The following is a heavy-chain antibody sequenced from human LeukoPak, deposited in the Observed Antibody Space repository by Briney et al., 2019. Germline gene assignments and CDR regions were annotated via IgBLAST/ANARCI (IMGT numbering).Heavy chain of an antibody. V-gene: IGHV1-2*02. D-gene: IGHD1-26*01. Sequence: ASVKVSCKASGYTFTDYYIHWVRQAPGQGLEWMGWINPKSGATDFAQKFQGRITLTRDTSITTAHMEMNRLTSDDTAVYFCTIDEWELPGYWGQGTRVTVAT. CDR1: GYTFTDYY. J-gene: IGHJ4*02. CDR2: INPKSGAT. CDR3: TIDEWELPGY.